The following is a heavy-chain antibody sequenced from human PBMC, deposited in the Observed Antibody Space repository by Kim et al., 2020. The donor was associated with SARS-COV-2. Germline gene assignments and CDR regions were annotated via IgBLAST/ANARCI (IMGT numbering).Heavy chain of an antibody. Sequence: SPSFQGQVTISADKSISTAYLQWSSLKASDTAMYYCARHTHCTGGVCYDYWGQGTLVTVSS. V-gene: IGHV5-51*01. D-gene: IGHD2-8*02. J-gene: IGHJ4*02. CDR3: ARHTHCTGGVCYDY.